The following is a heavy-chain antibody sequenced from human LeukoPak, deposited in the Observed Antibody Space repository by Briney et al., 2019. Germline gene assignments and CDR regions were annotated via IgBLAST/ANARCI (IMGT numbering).Heavy chain of an antibody. Sequence: SETLSLTCTISGASIDSYYWSWIRQPPGKGLEWIGYIYYSGTTNYNPSLKRRVTISVDTSKNQFSLKLSSVTAADTALYYCARENGYRYDYWGQGTLVTVSS. V-gene: IGHV4-59*01. CDR2: IYYSGTT. J-gene: IGHJ4*02. CDR1: GASIDSYY. CDR3: ARENGYRYDY. D-gene: IGHD5-18*01.